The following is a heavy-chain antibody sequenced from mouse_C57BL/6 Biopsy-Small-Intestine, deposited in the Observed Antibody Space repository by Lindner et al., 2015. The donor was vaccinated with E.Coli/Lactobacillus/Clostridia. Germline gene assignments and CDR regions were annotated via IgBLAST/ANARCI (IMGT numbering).Heavy chain of an antibody. Sequence: VQLQESGAELVKSGASLKISCKASGYAFSTSWMNWVKQRPGKGLEWIGQIYPGDGDTNYNGKFKGKVTLTADKSSSTAYMQLSSLTSEDSAVYFCARGEQGDFDYWGQGTTLTVSS. V-gene: IGHV1-80*01. CDR3: ARGEQGDFDY. J-gene: IGHJ2*01. CDR1: GYAFSTSW. CDR2: IYPGDGDT.